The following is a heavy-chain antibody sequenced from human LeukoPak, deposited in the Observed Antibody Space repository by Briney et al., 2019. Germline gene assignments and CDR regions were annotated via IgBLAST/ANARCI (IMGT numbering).Heavy chain of an antibody. CDR1: GGSISSSSYY. D-gene: IGHD6-6*01. V-gene: IGHV4-39*01. CDR2: IYYSGST. CDR3: ARPVPGD. Sequence: SETLSLTCTVSGGSISSSSYYWGWIRQPPGKGLEWIGSIYYSGSTYYNPSLKSRVTISVDTSKNQFSLKLSSVTAADTAVYYCARPVPGDWGQGTLVTVFS. J-gene: IGHJ4*02.